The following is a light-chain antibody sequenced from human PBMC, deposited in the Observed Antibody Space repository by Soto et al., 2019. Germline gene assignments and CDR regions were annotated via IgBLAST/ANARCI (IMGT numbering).Light chain of an antibody. CDR1: QSVSVW. CDR3: PQHNSYPST. J-gene: IGKJ1*01. CDR2: DAS. Sequence: IPMCRSPFTPYPYKEDTVTVTCRASQSVSVWLGWCQRKPGEAPKLLIYDASALQSGVPSRFRGSGSWTEFTLTLSSLQPEDFATYYCPQHNSYPSTFRHGAKVDI. V-gene: IGKV1-5*01.